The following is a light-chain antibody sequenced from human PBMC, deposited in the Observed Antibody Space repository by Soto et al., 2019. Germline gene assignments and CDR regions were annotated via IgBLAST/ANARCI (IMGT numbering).Light chain of an antibody. J-gene: IGKJ2*01. Sequence: EIVLTQSPGTLSLSPGERASLSCRASQSVISSYLAWYQQKPGQAPRLLIYGASNRATGIPDRFSGSGSGTDFTLTISRLEPEDFAMYFCQQYHSSPPTFTFAQGTKLEI. CDR2: GAS. CDR3: QQYHSSPPTFT. V-gene: IGKV3-20*01. CDR1: QSVISSY.